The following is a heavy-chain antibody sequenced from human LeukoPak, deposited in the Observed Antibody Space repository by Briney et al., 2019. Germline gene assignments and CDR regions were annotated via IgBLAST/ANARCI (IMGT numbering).Heavy chain of an antibody. V-gene: IGHV4-4*07. CDR3: ARDLREGSGWYYYYYMDV. D-gene: IGHD6-19*01. CDR1: GGSISSYY. CDR2: IYTSGST. Sequence: SETLSPTCTVSGGSISSYYWSWIRQPAGKGLEWIGRIYTSGSTNYNTSLKSRVTVSVDTSKNQFSLKLSSVTAADTAVYYCARDLREGSGWYYYYYMDVWGKGTTVTISS. J-gene: IGHJ6*03.